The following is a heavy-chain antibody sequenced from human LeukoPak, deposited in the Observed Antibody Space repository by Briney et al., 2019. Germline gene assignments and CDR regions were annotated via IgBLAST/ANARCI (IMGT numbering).Heavy chain of an antibody. CDR3: GRGRNYYVSVHPLYYSYYYMDV. D-gene: IGHD3-10*01. J-gene: IGHJ6*03. CDR1: GYTFTSHG. CDR2: ISPYNGDA. Sequence: GASVKVSCKASGYTFTSHGISWVRQAPGQGLEWMGWISPYNGDAKYAQKIQDRVTMTTDSSTTTAYMELRSLRSDDTAVYYCGRGRNYYVSVHPLYYSYYYMDVWGKGTTVTVSS. V-gene: IGHV1-18*01.